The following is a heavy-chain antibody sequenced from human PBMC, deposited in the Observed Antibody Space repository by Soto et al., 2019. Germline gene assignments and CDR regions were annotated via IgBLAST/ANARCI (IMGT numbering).Heavy chain of an antibody. D-gene: IGHD4-4*01. CDR1: GAPCSRYA. CDR2: IIPIFGTA. CDR3: ARGRDGYSLDAFDI. V-gene: IGHV1-69*13. J-gene: IGHJ3*02. Sequence: SLRGSCKASGAPCSRYAISSVRHPPGQGLKWMGGIIPIFGTADYAQKFQGRVTISADESTSTAYMELSSLRSEDTAVYYCARGRDGYSLDAFDIWGQGTMVTVSS.